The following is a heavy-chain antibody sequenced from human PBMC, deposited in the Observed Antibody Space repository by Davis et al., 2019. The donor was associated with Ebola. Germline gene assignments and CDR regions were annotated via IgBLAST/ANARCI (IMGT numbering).Heavy chain of an antibody. V-gene: IGHV4-30-2*02. CDR2: IYHSGNS. CDR3: ARRGSSSWIPWFDP. D-gene: IGHD6-13*01. J-gene: IGHJ5*02. CDR1: GDSISRGGYS. Sequence: SETLSLTCAVSGDSISRGGYSWSWVRQPPGKGLEWIGYIYHSGNSYYNPSLNSRVTMSVDRSKNQFSLKLSSVTAADTAVYYCARRGSSSWIPWFDPWGQGTLVTVSS.